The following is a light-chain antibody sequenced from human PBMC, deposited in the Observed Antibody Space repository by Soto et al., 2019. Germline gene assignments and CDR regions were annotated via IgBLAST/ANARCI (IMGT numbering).Light chain of an antibody. J-gene: IGLJ1*01. CDR3: SSYTSSNTYV. CDR1: SSDIGGYNY. CDR2: EVT. V-gene: IGLV2-14*01. Sequence: QSVLAQPASVSGSPGQSITISCTGTSSDIGGYNYVSWYQQHPGKAPKFLIYEVTNRPSGVSNRFSGSKSGNTASLTISGLQAEDEADYYCSSYTSSNTYVFGTGIKVTVL.